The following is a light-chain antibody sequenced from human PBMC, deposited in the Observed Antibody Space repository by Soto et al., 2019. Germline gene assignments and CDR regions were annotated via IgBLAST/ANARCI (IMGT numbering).Light chain of an antibody. J-gene: IGKJ4*01. CDR3: QQRSNWLPVT. CDR1: QSINRH. CDR2: DAS. V-gene: IGKV3-11*01. Sequence: VLTKSPATLSLSPGERAPLSCMASQSINRHLAWYRQKPGQAPRLLIYDASNRATGIPARFSGSGSGTDFTLTISSLEPEDFGVYYCQQRSNWLPVTFGGGTNVDIK.